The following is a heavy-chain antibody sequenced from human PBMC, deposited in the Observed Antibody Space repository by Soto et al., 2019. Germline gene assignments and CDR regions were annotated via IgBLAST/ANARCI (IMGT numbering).Heavy chain of an antibody. D-gene: IGHD2-8*01. CDR2: ISGSGGST. V-gene: IGHV3-23*01. CDR3: AKDGRYCTNGVCPNYYYYYGMDV. J-gene: IGHJ6*02. CDR1: GFTFSSYA. Sequence: GGSLRLSCAASGFTFSSYAMSWVRQAPGKGLEWVSAISGSGGSTYYADSVKGRFTISRDNSKNTLYLQMNSLRAEDTAVYYCAKDGRYCTNGVCPNYYYYYGMDVWGQGTTVTVSS.